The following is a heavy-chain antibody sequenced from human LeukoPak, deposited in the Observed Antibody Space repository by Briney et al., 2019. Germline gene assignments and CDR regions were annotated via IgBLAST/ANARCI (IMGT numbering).Heavy chain of an antibody. CDR3: ARAQFYCSGGSCYSEFDY. Sequence: SVKVSCKASGGTFSSHAISWVRQAPGQGLEWMGRIIPILGIANYAQKFQGRVTITADKSTSTAYMELSSLRSEDTAVYYCARAQFYCSGGSCYSEFDYWGQGTLVTVSS. D-gene: IGHD2-15*01. CDR1: GGTFSSHA. CDR2: IIPILGIA. J-gene: IGHJ4*02. V-gene: IGHV1-69*04.